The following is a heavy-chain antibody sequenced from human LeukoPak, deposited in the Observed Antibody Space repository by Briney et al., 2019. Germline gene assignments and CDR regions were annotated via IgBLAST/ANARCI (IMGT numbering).Heavy chain of an antibody. CDR2: IIPILGIA. J-gene: IGHJ4*02. V-gene: IGHV1-69*04. Sequence: ASVKVSCKASGGTFSSYAISWVRQAPGQGLEWMGRIIPILGIANYAQKFQGRVTITADKSTSTAYMELSSLKASDTAMYYCASGQTTVPDYWGQGTLVTVSS. CDR3: ASGQTTVPDY. CDR1: GGTFSSYA. D-gene: IGHD4-11*01.